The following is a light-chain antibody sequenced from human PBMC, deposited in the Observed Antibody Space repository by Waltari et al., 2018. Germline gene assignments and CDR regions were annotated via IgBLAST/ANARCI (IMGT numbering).Light chain of an antibody. CDR1: QRVGDHY. V-gene: IGKV3-20*01. J-gene: IGKJ4*01. CDR3: HQSGGSGRA. Sequence: ENVLTQSPGTLSLSPGERATLSCRARQRVGDHYLAWYQQKPGQAPSLLIYGASTRATGIPDMVSGSGSGTDFTLTISRLEPEDVALYYCHQSGGSGRAFGGGTKVEIK. CDR2: GAS.